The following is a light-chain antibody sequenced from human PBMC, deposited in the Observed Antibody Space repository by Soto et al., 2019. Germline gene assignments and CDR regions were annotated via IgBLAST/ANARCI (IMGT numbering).Light chain of an antibody. CDR3: QQYDNLLPIT. CDR1: QDIDKN. Sequence: IQLTQSPSSLSASVGDRVTITCQASQDIDKNLNWYQQKPGKAPKLLIYEASSYQTGVPSRFSGSGSATDLTFTISSLQPEDIEAYYCQQYDNLLPITFGQGTRLEIK. V-gene: IGKV1-33*01. J-gene: IGKJ5*01. CDR2: EAS.